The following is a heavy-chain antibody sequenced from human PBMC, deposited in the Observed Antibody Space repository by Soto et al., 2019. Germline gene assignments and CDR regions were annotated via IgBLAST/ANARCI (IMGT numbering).Heavy chain of an antibody. CDR2: INPNSGGT. V-gene: IGHV1-2*04. CDR3: ATQRSEWGLSFDY. J-gene: IGHJ4*02. CDR1: GYTFTGYY. Sequence: QVQLVQSGAEVKKPGASVKVSCKASGYTFTGYYMHWVRQAPGQGLEWMGWINPNSGGTNYAQKFQGWVTMTRDTTIRTADMELSRLRSDDTDVYYCATQRSEWGLSFDYWGQGTLVTVSS. D-gene: IGHD1-26*01.